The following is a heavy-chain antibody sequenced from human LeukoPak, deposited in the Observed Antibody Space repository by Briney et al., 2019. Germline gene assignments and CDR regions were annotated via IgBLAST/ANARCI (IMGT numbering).Heavy chain of an antibody. CDR2: ISTYNGNT. V-gene: IGHV1-18*01. CDR1: DYTFTSYG. J-gene: IGHJ6*02. CDR3: ARDRGADSTGMDV. D-gene: IGHD2/OR15-2a*01. Sequence: ASVKVSCTASDYTFTSYGLSWVRQAPGQGLEWMGWISTYNGNTNYAQKFQGRVTMTTDTSTSTAYMELRSLRSDDTAVYYCARDRGADSTGMDVWGQGTTVTVSS.